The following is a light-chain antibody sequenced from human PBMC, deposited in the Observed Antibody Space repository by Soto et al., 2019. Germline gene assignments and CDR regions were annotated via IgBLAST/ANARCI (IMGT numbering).Light chain of an antibody. CDR2: WAS. J-gene: IGKJ2*01. CDR3: QQYHTTPNT. Sequence: DVVMTQSPATLAVSLGERAAINCKSSQTLLFTSTNKNSLAWYQQKPGQPPKLLIYWASTRESGAPDRFSGSGSGRNFALTISSLQAEDVAVYYCQQYHTTPNTFGQGKKLEIK. CDR1: QTLLFTSTNKNS. V-gene: IGKV4-1*01.